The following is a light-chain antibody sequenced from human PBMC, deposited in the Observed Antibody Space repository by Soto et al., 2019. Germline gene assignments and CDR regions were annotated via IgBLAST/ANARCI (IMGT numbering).Light chain of an antibody. CDR2: DAS. Sequence: AIQLTQSPSSLSASVGDRVTITCRASQGISGALAWYQQKPRKAPKLLIYDASTLGSEVPPRFSGTGSWTDFTLTIISLQPEDFGTYYCQQFNSYPRTFGQGTKLEI. J-gene: IGKJ2*01. V-gene: IGKV1-13*02. CDR1: QGISGA. CDR3: QQFNSYPRT.